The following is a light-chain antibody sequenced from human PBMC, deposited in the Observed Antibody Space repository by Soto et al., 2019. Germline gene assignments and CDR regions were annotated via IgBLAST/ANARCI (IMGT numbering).Light chain of an antibody. V-gene: IGLV1-47*01. CDR2: RNN. CDR1: SSNIGSNY. J-gene: IGLJ2*01. CDR3: AAWDDSLSGPHVV. Sequence: LTQPPSASGTPGQRVTISCSGSSSNIGSNYVYWYQQLPGTAPKLLIYRNNQRPSGVPDRFSGSKSGTSASLAISGLRSDDEADYYCAAWDDSLSGPHVVFGGGTKLTVL.